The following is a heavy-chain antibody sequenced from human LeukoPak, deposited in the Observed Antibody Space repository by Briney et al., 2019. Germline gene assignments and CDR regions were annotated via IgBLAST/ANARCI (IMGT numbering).Heavy chain of an antibody. V-gene: IGHV4-59*01. Sequence: SETLSLTCTVSGGSISSYSWSWIRQPPGPGLEWIGYIHYSGNTNYNPSLKSRVTILVDTSKNQFSLKLSSVTAADTAVYYCARAYSSGWPTFDYWGQGTLVTVSS. D-gene: IGHD6-19*01. J-gene: IGHJ4*02. CDR2: IHYSGNT. CDR3: ARAYSSGWPTFDY. CDR1: GGSISSYS.